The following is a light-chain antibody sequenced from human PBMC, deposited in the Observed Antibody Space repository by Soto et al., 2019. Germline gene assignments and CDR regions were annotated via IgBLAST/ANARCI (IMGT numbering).Light chain of an antibody. CDR2: VNRDGSH. V-gene: IGLV4-69*01. Sequence: QLVLTQSPSASASLGAWVKLTCTLSRGHSNYAIAWHQQQPEKGPRYLMKVNRDGSHSKGDGIPNRFSGSSSGSERYLTISSLQSEDEADYYCQTWGTGIVIFGGGTKLTVL. CDR1: RGHSNYA. CDR3: QTWGTGIVI. J-gene: IGLJ2*01.